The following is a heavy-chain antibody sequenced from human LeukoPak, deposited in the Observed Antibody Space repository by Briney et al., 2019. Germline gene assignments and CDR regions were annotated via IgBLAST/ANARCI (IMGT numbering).Heavy chain of an antibody. CDR1: GFTFSDYY. CDR3: ARDKAVAAYDY. CDR2: ISSSGSTI. V-gene: IGHV3-11*04. D-gene: IGHD6-19*01. Sequence: GGSLRLSCAASGFTFSDYYMSWIRQAPGKGLEWVSYISSSGSTIYYADSVKGRFTISRDNAKNSLYLQMNSLRAEDTAVYFCARDKAVAAYDYWGQGALVTVSS. J-gene: IGHJ4*02.